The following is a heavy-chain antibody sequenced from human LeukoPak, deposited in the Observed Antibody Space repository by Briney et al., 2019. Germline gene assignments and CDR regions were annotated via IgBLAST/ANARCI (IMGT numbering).Heavy chain of an antibody. V-gene: IGHV3-21*01. CDR1: GFTFSSYS. D-gene: IGHD6-6*01. J-gene: IGHJ4*02. Sequence: PGGSLRLSCAASGFTFSSYSMNWVRQAPGKGLEWVSSISSSSSYIYYADSVKGRFTISRDNAKNSLYLQMNSLRAEDTAVYYCARDPSPGSSSDYWGQGTLVTVSS. CDR2: ISSSSSYI. CDR3: ARDPSPGSSSDY.